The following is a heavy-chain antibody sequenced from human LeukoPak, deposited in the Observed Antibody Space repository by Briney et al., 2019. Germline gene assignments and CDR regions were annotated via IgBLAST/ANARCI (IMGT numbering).Heavy chain of an antibody. J-gene: IGHJ4*02. CDR1: GFTFSSYA. D-gene: IGHD6-13*01. V-gene: IGHV3-30*04. CDR3: VRGAYSSSWLTFDY. CDR2: IPYDGSNK. Sequence: GGSLRLSCAASGFTFSSYAMHWVRQAPGKGLEWVALIPYDGSNKYYADSVKGRFTVSRDNSKNTLYLQMNSLTAEDTAVYYCVRGAYSSSWLTFDYWGQGTLVTVSS.